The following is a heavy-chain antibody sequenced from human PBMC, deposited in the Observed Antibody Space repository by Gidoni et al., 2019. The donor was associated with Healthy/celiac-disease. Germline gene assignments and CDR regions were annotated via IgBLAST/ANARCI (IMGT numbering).Heavy chain of an antibody. J-gene: IGHJ6*03. CDR2: ISSSSSYI. CDR3: ARDRGMVQVYYMDV. CDR1: GFTFSSYS. D-gene: IGHD3-10*01. V-gene: IGHV3-21*01. Sequence: EVQLVESGGGLVKPGGSLRLSCAASGFTFSSYSMNWVRQAPGKGLEWVSSISSSSSYIYYADSVKGRFTISRDNAKNSLYLQMNSLRAEDTAVYYCARDRGMVQVYYMDVWGKGTTVTVSS.